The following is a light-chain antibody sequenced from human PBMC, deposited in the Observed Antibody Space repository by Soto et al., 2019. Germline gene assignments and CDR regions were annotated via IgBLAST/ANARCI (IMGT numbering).Light chain of an antibody. Sequence: ITISCTGTSSDVGGYNYVSWYQQHPGKAPKLMIYDVSNRPSGVSNRFSGSKSGNTASLTISGLQAEDEADYYCSSYTSSSTYVFGTGTKVTVL. CDR3: SSYTSSSTYV. J-gene: IGLJ1*01. CDR2: DVS. V-gene: IGLV2-14*04. CDR1: SSDVGGYNY.